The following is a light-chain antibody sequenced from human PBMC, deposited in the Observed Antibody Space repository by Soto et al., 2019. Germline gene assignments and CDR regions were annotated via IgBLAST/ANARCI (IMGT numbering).Light chain of an antibody. CDR2: DAS. CDR3: QQRSNWPIT. Sequence: EIVWTQAPSTLSLSPGESATLSCRATRSVSSYLAWYQQKPGQAPRLLIYDASSRPTDIPARFSGSGSGTDFTLTISSLEPEDFALYYCQQRSNWPITFGQGTRLEI. J-gene: IGKJ5*01. CDR1: RSVSSY. V-gene: IGKV3-11*01.